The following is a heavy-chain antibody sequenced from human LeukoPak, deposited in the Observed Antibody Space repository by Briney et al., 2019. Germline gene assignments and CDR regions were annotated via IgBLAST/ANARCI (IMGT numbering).Heavy chain of an antibody. D-gene: IGHD3/OR15-3a*01. Sequence: SETLSLTCTVSGGSISSYYWSWIRQPPGKGLEWIGNIYDRGSTKYNPSLKSRVTMSVDTSKNQFSLRLSSVTAADTAVYYCARGWTFDNWGQGTLVTVSS. V-gene: IGHV4-59*01. CDR2: IYDRGST. CDR1: GGSISSYY. CDR3: ARGWTFDN. J-gene: IGHJ4*02.